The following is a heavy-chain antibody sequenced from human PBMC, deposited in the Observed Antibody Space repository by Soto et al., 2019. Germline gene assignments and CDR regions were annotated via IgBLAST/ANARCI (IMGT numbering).Heavy chain of an antibody. CDR2: ISGSGGGT. CDR3: ARGPPCSSTSCYAIETFDY. V-gene: IGHV3-23*01. CDR1: GFTFSSCA. J-gene: IGHJ4*02. Sequence: GGSLRLSCAASGFTFSSCAMSWVRQAPGKGLEWVSAISGSGGGTYYADSVKGRFTISRDNSKNSLYLQMNSLRDEDTAVYYCARGPPCSSTSCYAIETFDYWGQGTLVTVSS. D-gene: IGHD2-2*01.